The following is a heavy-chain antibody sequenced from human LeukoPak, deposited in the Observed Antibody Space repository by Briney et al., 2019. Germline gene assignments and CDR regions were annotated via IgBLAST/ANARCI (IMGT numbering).Heavy chain of an antibody. CDR1: GFTFSSYA. V-gene: IGHV3-30*04. D-gene: IGHD3-22*01. J-gene: IGHJ4*02. CDR3: ARDYYDSCGCDY. Sequence: PGGSLRLSCAASGFTFSSYAMHWVRQAPGKGLEWVAVISYDGSNKYYADSVKGRFTISRDNSKNTLYLQMNSLRAEDTAVYYCARDYYDSCGCDYWGQGTLVTVSS. CDR2: ISYDGSNK.